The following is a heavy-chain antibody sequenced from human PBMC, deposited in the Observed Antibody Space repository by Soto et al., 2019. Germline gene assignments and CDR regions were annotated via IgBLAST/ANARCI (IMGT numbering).Heavy chain of an antibody. CDR1: GYTFTSYD. J-gene: IGHJ4*02. CDR2: MNPNSGNT. CDR3: ARGTLLWFGELSTDFDF. Sequence: ASVKVSCKASGYTFTSYDIIWVRQATGQGLEWMGWMNPNSGNTGYAQKFQGRVTMTRNTSISTAYMELSSLRSEDTAVYYCARGTLLWFGELSTDFDFWGQGTLVTVSS. D-gene: IGHD3-10*01. V-gene: IGHV1-8*01.